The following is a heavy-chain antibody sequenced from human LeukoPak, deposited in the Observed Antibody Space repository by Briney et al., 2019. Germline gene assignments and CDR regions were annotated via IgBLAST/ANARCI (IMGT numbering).Heavy chain of an antibody. CDR1: GGSIRSYY. J-gene: IGHJ6*02. CDR3: ARYQGPMDV. V-gene: IGHV4-59*08. D-gene: IGHD2-2*01. Sequence: SETLSLTCTVSGGSIRSYYWSWIRQPPGKGLEWIGDIYSTGSTNYKPSLKSRVTISVDTSKNQFSLKLSSVTAADTAVYYCARYQGPMDVWGQGTTVTVSS. CDR2: IYSTGST.